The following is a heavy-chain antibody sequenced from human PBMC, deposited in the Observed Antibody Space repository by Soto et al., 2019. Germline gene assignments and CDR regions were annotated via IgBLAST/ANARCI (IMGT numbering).Heavy chain of an antibody. CDR3: ASRRSSWYFDY. Sequence: EVQLLESGGGLVQPGGSLRLSCAASGFTFSNYAMTWVRQAPGKGLEWVSVISGSGGSTYYADSVNGRFTISRDNSKNTLYLQMNSLRAEDTAVYYCASRRSSWYFDYWGQGTLVTVPS. CDR1: GFTFSNYA. CDR2: ISGSGGST. V-gene: IGHV3-23*01. D-gene: IGHD6-13*01. J-gene: IGHJ4*02.